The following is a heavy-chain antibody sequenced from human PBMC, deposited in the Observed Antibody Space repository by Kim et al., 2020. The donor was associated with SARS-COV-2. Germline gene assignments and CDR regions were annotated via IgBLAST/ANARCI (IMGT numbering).Heavy chain of an antibody. V-gene: IGHV3-53*01. D-gene: IGHD2-2*01. CDR2: IYSGGST. CDR1: GFTVSSNY. J-gene: IGHJ3*02. Sequence: GGSLRLSCAASGFTVSSNYMSWVRQAPGKGLEWVSVIYSGGSTYYADSVKGRFTISRDNSKNTLYLQMNSLRAEDTAVYYCARDWGYCSSTSCLGAFDIWGPGTMVTVSS. CDR3: ARDWGYCSSTSCLGAFDI.